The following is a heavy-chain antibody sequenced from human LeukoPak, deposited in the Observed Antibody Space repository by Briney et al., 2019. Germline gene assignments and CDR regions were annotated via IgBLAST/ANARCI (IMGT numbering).Heavy chain of an antibody. CDR2: INPNSGGT. J-gene: IGHJ4*02. D-gene: IGHD6-13*01. CDR1: GYTFTGYY. CDR3: ATRKYSSSWYYAY. V-gene: IGHV1-2*02. Sequence: ASVKVSCKASGYTFTGYYMHWVRQAPGQGLEWMGWINPNSGGTDYAQKFQGRVTMTRDTSISTAYMELSRLRSDDTAVYYCATRKYSSSWYYAYWGQGTLVTVSS.